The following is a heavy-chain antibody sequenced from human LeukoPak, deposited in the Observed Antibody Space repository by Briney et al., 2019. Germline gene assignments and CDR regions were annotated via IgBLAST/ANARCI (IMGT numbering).Heavy chain of an antibody. Sequence: ASVKVSCKSSGYTFTSYYMYWVRQAPGQGLEWMGIINPSGGSTRYAQKFQGRVTMTRDTSTSTVYMELSSLRSEDTAVYYCARDSGMVRGTVDYWGEGTLVTVS. D-gene: IGHD3-10*01. J-gene: IGHJ4*02. CDR3: ARDSGMVRGTVDY. V-gene: IGHV1-46*01. CDR2: INPSGGST. CDR1: GYTFTSYY.